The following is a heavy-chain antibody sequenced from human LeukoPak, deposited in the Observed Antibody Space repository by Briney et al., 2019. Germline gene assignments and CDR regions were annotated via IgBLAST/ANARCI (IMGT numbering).Heavy chain of an antibody. CDR2: IYYSGST. Sequence: SETLSLTCTVSGGSIGSSSYYWGWIRQPPGKGLEWIGSIYYSGSTYYNPSLKSRVTISVDTSKNQFSLKLSSVTAADTAVYYCARDFLLPFDYWGQGTLVTVSS. CDR3: ARDFLLPFDY. V-gene: IGHV4-39*07. D-gene: IGHD3-22*01. CDR1: GGSIGSSSYY. J-gene: IGHJ4*02.